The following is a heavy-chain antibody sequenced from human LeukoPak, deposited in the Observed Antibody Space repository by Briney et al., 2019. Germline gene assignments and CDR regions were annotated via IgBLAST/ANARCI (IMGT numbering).Heavy chain of an antibody. CDR2: IWYDGSNK. V-gene: IGHV3-33*01. J-gene: IGHJ6*02. CDR1: GFTFSSYG. Sequence: GGSLRLSCAASGFTFSSYGMHWVRQAPGKGLEWVAVIWYDGSNKYYADSVKGRFTISRDNSKNTLYLQMNSPRAEDTAVYYCARDPLYSSSWYDLMDYYGMDVWGQGTTVTVSS. CDR3: ARDPLYSSSWYDLMDYYGMDV. D-gene: IGHD6-13*01.